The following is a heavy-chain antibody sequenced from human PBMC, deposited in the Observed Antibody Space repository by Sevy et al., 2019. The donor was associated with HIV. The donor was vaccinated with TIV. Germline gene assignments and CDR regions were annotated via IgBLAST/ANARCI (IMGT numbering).Heavy chain of an antibody. Sequence: GGSLRLSCAASGFTFSSYSMNWVRQAPGQGLEWVSSISTSSSYIYYADSVKGRLAISRDNAKNSLYLEMTSLRAEDTAVYYCARDEVGGSYWEFDYWGQGTLVTVSS. D-gene: IGHD1-26*01. CDR1: GFTFSSYS. J-gene: IGHJ4*02. CDR2: ISTSSSYI. V-gene: IGHV3-21*01. CDR3: ARDEVGGSYWEFDY.